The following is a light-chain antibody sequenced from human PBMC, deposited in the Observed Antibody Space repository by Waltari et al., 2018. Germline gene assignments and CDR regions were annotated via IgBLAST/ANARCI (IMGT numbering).Light chain of an antibody. CDR3: QQYDISPLT. J-gene: IGKJ4*01. CDR2: GTF. V-gene: IGKV3-20*01. CDR1: QTIRPTY. Sequence: EIVLTQSPGTLSLSPGAGATLSCRTSQTIRPTYLACYQQKPGQAPTLLIYGTFTRATGIPDRFTGSGSGTDFSLTISSLEPEDFATYYCQQYDISPLTFGGGTKVEIK.